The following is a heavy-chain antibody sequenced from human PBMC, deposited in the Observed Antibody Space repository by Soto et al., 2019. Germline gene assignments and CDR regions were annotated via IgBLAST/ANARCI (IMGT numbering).Heavy chain of an antibody. V-gene: IGHV1-3*01. D-gene: IGHD6-19*01. CDR3: ARGLSSGWLYALGY. CDR1: GYTFTSYA. Sequence: QVQLVQSGAEVKKPGASVKVSCKASGYTFTSYAMHWVRQAPGQRLEWMGWINAGNGNTKYSQKFQGRVTITRDTSASTAYMEMSSLRSEDTAVYYCARGLSSGWLYALGYWGQGTLVTVSS. J-gene: IGHJ4*02. CDR2: INAGNGNT.